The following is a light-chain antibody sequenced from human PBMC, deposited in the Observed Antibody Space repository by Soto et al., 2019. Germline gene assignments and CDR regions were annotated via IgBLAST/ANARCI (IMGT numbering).Light chain of an antibody. Sequence: QSALAQPASVSGSPGQSITISCTGTSGVVGGSSLVSWYQQHPGKAPKVIISEVHKRPSGVPARFSGSTSVNTASLTISGLQADDEADYYCCLYIGATHYVLGTGTKLTV. V-gene: IGLV2-23*02. CDR2: EVH. CDR3: CLYIGATHYV. J-gene: IGLJ1*01. CDR1: SGVVGGSSL.